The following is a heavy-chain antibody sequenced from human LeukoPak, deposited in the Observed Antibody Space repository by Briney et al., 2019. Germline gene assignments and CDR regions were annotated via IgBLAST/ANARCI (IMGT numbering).Heavy chain of an antibody. Sequence: GRSLRLSCAASGFSFSNYGMHWVRQAPGKGLEWVAVISYDGNNKYYADSVKDRFTISRDNSKNTLYLQMNSLRAEDMAVYYCAKDLTDGSYYAFDYWGQGTLVTVSS. CDR3: AKDLTDGSYYAFDY. CDR2: ISYDGNNK. J-gene: IGHJ4*02. D-gene: IGHD1-26*01. CDR1: GFSFSNYG. V-gene: IGHV3-30*18.